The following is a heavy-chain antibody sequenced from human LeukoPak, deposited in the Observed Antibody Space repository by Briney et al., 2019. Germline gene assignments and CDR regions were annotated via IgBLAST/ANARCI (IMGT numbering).Heavy chain of an antibody. D-gene: IGHD5-24*01. Sequence: PSETLSLTCTVSGGSISSYYWSWIRQPPGKGLEWIGYIYYSGSTNYNPSLKSRVTISVDTSKNQFSLKLSSVTAADTAVYYCARVIKARDGYNFHYYYYMDVWGKGTTVTISS. J-gene: IGHJ6*03. CDR1: GGSISSYY. V-gene: IGHV4-59*01. CDR3: ARVIKARDGYNFHYYYYMDV. CDR2: IYYSGST.